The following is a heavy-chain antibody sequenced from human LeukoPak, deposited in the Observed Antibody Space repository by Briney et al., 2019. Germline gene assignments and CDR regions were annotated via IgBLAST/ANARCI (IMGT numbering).Heavy chain of an antibody. V-gene: IGHV4-34*01. Sequence: PSETLSLTCAVYGGSFSGYYWSWIRQPPGKGLEWIGEINHSGSTNYNPSLKSRVTISVDTSKNQFSLKLSSVTAADTAVYYCARLDSSSWYQERGFDYWGQGTLVTVSS. CDR3: ARLDSSSWYQERGFDY. J-gene: IGHJ4*02. CDR1: GGSFSGYY. D-gene: IGHD6-13*01. CDR2: INHSGST.